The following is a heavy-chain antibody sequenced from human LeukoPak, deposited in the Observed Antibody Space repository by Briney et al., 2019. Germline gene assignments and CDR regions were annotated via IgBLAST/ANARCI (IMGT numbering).Heavy chain of an antibody. CDR1: GFTFSGYW. D-gene: IGHD1-7*01. J-gene: IGHJ4*02. Sequence: GGSLRLSCAASGFTFSGYWMHWVRQVPGKGLVWVSRINTDGSSTSYADSVKGRFTISRDNAENSLFLQMNSLRDEDTAVYYCARVRWNSYYFDFWGQGALVTVSS. CDR3: ARVRWNSYYFDF. CDR2: INTDGSST. V-gene: IGHV3-74*01.